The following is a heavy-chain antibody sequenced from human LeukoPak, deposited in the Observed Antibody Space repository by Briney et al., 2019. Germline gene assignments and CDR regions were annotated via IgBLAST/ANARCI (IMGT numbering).Heavy chain of an antibody. Sequence: GGSVRLSCAASGFTFRNFWMHWVRQAPGKGLLWVSRINSDGSNTTNADSVKGRFTISRDNAKNTLYLQMNSLRAEDTAVYYCARTLGVPSAFDPWGQGTLVTASA. V-gene: IGHV3-74*01. J-gene: IGHJ5*02. D-gene: IGHD2-2*01. CDR3: ARTLGVPSAFDP. CDR1: GFTFRNFW. CDR2: INSDGSNT.